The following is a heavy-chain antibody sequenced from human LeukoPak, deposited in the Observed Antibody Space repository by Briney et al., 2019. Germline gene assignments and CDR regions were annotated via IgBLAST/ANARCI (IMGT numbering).Heavy chain of an antibody. V-gene: IGHV1-69*04. CDR2: IIPILGIA. D-gene: IGHD3-22*01. CDR3: AREMLVDYYDSSGPFDY. Sequence: SVKVSCKASGYTFTDYHIHWVRQAPGQGLEWMGRIIPILGIANYAQKFQGRVTITADKSTSTAYMELSSLRSEDTAVYYCAREMLVDYYDSSGPFDYWGQGTLVTVSS. CDR1: GYTFTDYH. J-gene: IGHJ4*02.